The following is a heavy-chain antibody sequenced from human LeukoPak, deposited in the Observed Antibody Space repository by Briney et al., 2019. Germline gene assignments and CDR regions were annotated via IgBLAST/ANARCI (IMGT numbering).Heavy chain of an antibody. J-gene: IGHJ4*02. Sequence: QPGGSLRLSCAASGFTFSSYEMNWVRQAPGKGLEWVSYISSSGSTIYYADSVKGRFTISRDNAKNSLYLQMNSLRAEDTAVYYCARSPPDIVSTIGYYFDYWGQGTLVTVSS. V-gene: IGHV3-48*03. CDR2: ISSSGSTI. D-gene: IGHD5/OR15-5a*01. CDR3: ARSPPDIVSTIGYYFDY. CDR1: GFTFSSYE.